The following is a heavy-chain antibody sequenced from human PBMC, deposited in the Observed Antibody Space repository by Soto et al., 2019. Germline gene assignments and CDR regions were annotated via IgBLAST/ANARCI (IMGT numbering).Heavy chain of an antibody. CDR3: ARACSSTSCYDGFDY. CDR1: GGSISCYY. D-gene: IGHD2-2*01. Sequence: QVQLQESGPGLLKPSETLSLTCTVSGGSISCYYWSWIRQPAGKGLEWIGRIYTSGSTNYNPSLRRRVTMSVDTSKNQFSLKLSSVTAAHTAAYYCARACSSTSCYDGFDYWGQGPLVTVSS. J-gene: IGHJ4*02. CDR2: IYTSGST. V-gene: IGHV4-4*07.